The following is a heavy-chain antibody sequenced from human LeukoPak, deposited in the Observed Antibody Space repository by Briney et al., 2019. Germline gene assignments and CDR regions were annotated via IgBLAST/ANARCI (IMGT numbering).Heavy chain of an antibody. D-gene: IGHD4-23*01. CDR3: AKFLRTTVARNRYDY. CDR2: ISGSGGSA. Sequence: GGSLRLSCAASGFTFSSYAMSWVRQAPGKGLEWVSAISGSGGSAYYADSVKGRFTISRDNSKNTLYLQMNSLRAEDTAVYYCAKFLRTTVARNRYDYWGQGTLVTVSS. J-gene: IGHJ4*02. CDR1: GFTFSSYA. V-gene: IGHV3-23*01.